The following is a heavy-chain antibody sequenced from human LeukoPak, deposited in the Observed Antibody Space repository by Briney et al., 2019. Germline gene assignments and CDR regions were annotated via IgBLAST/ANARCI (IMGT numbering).Heavy chain of an antibody. CDR3: AREWQWLVHVFDY. Sequence: GGSLRLSCAASGFTFSSYSMNWVRQAPGKGLEWVSSISSSSSYIYYADSVKGRFTISRDNAKNSLYLQMNSLRAEDTAVYYCAREWQWLVHVFDYWGQGTLVTVSS. D-gene: IGHD6-19*01. V-gene: IGHV3-21*01. J-gene: IGHJ4*02. CDR1: GFTFSSYS. CDR2: ISSSSSYI.